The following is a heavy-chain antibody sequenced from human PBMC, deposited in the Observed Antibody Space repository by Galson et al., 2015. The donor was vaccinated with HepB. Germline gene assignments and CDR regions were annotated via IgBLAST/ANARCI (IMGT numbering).Heavy chain of an antibody. V-gene: IGHV3-53*01. CDR2: IYSAGST. Sequence: SLRLSCAASVFTVRNNYMSWVRQAPGKGLEWVSVIYSAGSTYYADSVKGRSTISRDNSENTLYLQMNSLRTEDTAVYYCVGTTSKDYWGQGTLVTVSS. J-gene: IGHJ4*02. CDR3: VGTTSKDY. CDR1: VFTVRNNY. D-gene: IGHD7-27*01.